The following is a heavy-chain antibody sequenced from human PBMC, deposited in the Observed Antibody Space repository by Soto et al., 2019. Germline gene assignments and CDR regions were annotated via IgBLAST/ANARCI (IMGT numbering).Heavy chain of an antibody. CDR1: GFTFSSYA. D-gene: IGHD6-13*01. CDR3: ARDVSSWYYFDY. Sequence: GGSLRLSCAASGFTFSSYAMHWVRQAPGKWLEWVAVISYDGSNKYYADSVKGRFTISRDNSKNTLYLQMNSLRAEDTAVYYCARDVSSWYYFDYWGQGXLVTVNS. V-gene: IGHV3-30-3*01. CDR2: ISYDGSNK. J-gene: IGHJ4*02.